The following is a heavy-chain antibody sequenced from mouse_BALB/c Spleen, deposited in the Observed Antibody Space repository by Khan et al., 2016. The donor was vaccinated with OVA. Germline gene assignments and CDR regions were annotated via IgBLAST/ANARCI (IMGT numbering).Heavy chain of an antibody. CDR3: ARGGYSAFAY. CDR1: GYTFTDYI. J-gene: IGHJ3*01. CDR2: IITGSDTP. Sequence: QVRLQQSGPELVKPGASLKVSCKASGYTFTDYIIGWVKQSTRQGLEWIGDIITGSDTPYYNEKFKDKATLTVDKSANTAYMQLSSLTSEDSAVYFCARGGYSAFAYWGQGTLVTVSA. V-gene: IGHV1-77*01. D-gene: IGHD2-14*01.